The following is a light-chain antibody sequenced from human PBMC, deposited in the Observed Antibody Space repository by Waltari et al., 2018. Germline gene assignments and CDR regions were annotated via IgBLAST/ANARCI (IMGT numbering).Light chain of an antibody. CDR2: KDR. CDR1: ALPKQY. J-gene: IGLJ2*01. Sequence: SYELTQPPSVSVSPGQTARITCSGDALPKQYGYWYQQKSGQAPVLGIYKDRERPSGNPERFAGSSSGTTVTLTISGVQAEDEADYYCQSAGSSVTSVLFGGGTKLTVL. CDR3: QSAGSSVTSVL. V-gene: IGLV3-25*03.